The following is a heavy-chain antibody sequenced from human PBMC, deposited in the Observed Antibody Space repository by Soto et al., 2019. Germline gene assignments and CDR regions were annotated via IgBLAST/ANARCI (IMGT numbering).Heavy chain of an antibody. CDR3: ARGFANYYSSYAYYDYGMDV. J-gene: IGHJ6*02. D-gene: IGHD3-10*01. V-gene: IGHV3-11*01. CDR2: ISSSGSTI. CDR1: GFTFSDYY. Sequence: QVQLVESGGGLVKPGGSLRLSCAASGFTFSDYYMSWIRQAPGKGLEWVSYISSSGSTIYYADSVKGRFTISRDNAKNSLYLQRNSLSAEDTAVYYCARGFANYYSSYAYYDYGMDVWGQGTTVTVSS.